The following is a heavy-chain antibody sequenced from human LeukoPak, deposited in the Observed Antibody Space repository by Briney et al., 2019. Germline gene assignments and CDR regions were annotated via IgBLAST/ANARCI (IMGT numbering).Heavy chain of an antibody. CDR3: ARVDDILTGHLDY. J-gene: IGHJ4*02. CDR1: GYTFTSYG. V-gene: IGHV1-18*01. D-gene: IGHD3-9*01. CDR2: ISAYNGNT. Sequence: ASVKVSCKASGYTFTSYGISWVRQAPGQGLEWMGWISAYNGNTNYAQKFQGRVTMTRDTSISTAYMELTRLRSDDTAVYYCARVDDILTGHLDYWGQGTLVTVSS.